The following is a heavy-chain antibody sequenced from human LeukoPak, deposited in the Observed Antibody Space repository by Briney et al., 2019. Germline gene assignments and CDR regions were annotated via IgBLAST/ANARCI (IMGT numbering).Heavy chain of an antibody. CDR2: TNHSEST. D-gene: IGHD1-1*01. J-gene: IGHJ6*03. V-gene: IGHV4-34*01. Sequence: SETLSLTCAVYGGTFSGYYWSWIRQPPGKGLEWIGETNHSESTNYTTSLKSRVTISVDTSKNQFSLKLSSVTAADTAVYYCARGLRLAETGYYYCYFYMDVWGKGTTVTVSS. CDR3: ARGLRLAETGYYYCYFYMDV. CDR1: GGTFSGYY.